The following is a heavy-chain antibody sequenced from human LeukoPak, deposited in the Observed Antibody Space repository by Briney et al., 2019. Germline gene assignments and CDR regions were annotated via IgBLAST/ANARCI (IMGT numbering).Heavy chain of an antibody. CDR3: ARATYYYGSGSSPLANAFDI. Sequence: PGGSLRLSCAASGFTFSDYYMSWIRQAPGKGLEWISYISSSSSYTNYADSVKGRFTISRDNAKNSLYLQMNSLRVEDTALYYCARATYYYGSGSSPLANAFDIWGQGTRVTGSS. CDR1: GFTFSDYY. V-gene: IGHV3-11*05. CDR2: ISSSSSYT. D-gene: IGHD3-10*01. J-gene: IGHJ3*02.